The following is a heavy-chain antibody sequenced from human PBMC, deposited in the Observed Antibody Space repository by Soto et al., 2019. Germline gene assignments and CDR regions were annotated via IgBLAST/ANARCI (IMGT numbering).Heavy chain of an antibody. J-gene: IGHJ6*04. CDR3: AKDVVVGATPGLVDYDNYYGMDV. D-gene: IGHD1-26*01. CDR1: GFTFSSYG. Sequence: QVQLVESGGGVVQPGRSLRLSCAASGFTFSSYGMHWVRQAPGKGLEWVAVISSDGSNKYYADSVKGRVTISRDNSKNTLYLQMNSLRAEDTAVYYCAKDVVVGATPGLVDYDNYYGMDVWGKGTTVTVSS. V-gene: IGHV3-30*18. CDR2: ISSDGSNK.